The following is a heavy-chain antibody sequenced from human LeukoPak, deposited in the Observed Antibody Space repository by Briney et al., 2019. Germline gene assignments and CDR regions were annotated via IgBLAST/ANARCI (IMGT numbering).Heavy chain of an antibody. D-gene: IGHD3-10*01. CDR1: GYSFPSYW. CDR3: ATAPYDSGSAFDY. Sequence: GESLKIPCNGPGYSFPSYWLGRVRQIPGKGLEWVGVIYPGDSDTRYSTSFQGKVTNSADKSITTAYLQWSSLKAWETAICHCATAPYDSGSAFDYWGERTLVTASS. V-gene: IGHV5-51*01. CDR2: IYPGDSDT. J-gene: IGHJ4*01.